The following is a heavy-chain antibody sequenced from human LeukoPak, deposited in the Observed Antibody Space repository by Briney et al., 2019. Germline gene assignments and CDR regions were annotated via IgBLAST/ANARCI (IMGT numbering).Heavy chain of an antibody. D-gene: IGHD2-2*01. V-gene: IGHV4-34*01. CDR1: GGSFSGYY. Sequence: SETLSLTCAVYGGSFSGYYWTWIRQAPGKGLEWIGEINQSGSTNYNPSLKSRVTMSVDTSKNQFSLKLSSVTAADTAVYYCARGPYSSSWSHYYYYMDVWGKGTTATVSS. CDR3: ARGPYSSSWSHYYYYMDV. J-gene: IGHJ6*03. CDR2: INQSGST.